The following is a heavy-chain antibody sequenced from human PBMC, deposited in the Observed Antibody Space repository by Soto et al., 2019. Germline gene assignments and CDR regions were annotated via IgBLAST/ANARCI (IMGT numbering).Heavy chain of an antibody. J-gene: IGHJ6*03. CDR3: ALREMGCSGGSCYALHYYYYYMDV. D-gene: IGHD2-15*01. V-gene: IGHV3-23*01. Sequence: EVQLLESGGGLVQPGGSLRLSCAASGFTFSSYAMSWVRQAPGQGLEWVSAISGSGGSTYDADSVKGRFTISRDNSKNTLYLQMNSLRAEDTAVYYCALREMGCSGGSCYALHYYYYYMDVWGKGTTVTVSS. CDR1: GFTFSSYA. CDR2: ISGSGGST.